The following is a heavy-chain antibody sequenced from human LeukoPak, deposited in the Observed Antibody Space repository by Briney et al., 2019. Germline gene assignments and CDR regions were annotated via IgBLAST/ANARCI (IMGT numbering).Heavy chain of an antibody. CDR2: IDSSSNK. CDR3: ARVGRGATPGY. Sequence: GGSLRLSCAASAFTFSTSEMNWVRHAPGGGLEWVSYIDSSSNKYYGDSVKGRFTISRDNAKTSLYLQMNSLRAEDTAVYYCARVGRGATPGYWGQGTLVTVSS. CDR1: AFTFSTSE. J-gene: IGHJ4*02. D-gene: IGHD1-26*01. V-gene: IGHV3-48*03.